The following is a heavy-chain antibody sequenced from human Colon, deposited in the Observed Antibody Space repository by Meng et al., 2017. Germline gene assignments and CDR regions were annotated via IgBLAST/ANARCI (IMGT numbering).Heavy chain of an antibody. J-gene: IGHJ4*02. Sequence: EVQLVESGGGLVKPGGSLRLSCAASGFTFSSYSMNWVRLAPGKGLEWVSSISTSSSYIYYADSVKGRFTISRDDAKNSLDLQMNSLRAEDTAVYYCARELQLGYWGQGTLVTVSS. CDR1: GFTFSSYS. CDR2: ISTSSSYI. CDR3: ARELQLGY. V-gene: IGHV3-21*01. D-gene: IGHD5-24*01.